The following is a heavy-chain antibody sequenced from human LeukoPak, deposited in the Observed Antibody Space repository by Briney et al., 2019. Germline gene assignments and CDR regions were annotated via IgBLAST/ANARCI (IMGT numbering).Heavy chain of an antibody. J-gene: IGHJ6*03. D-gene: IGHD6-6*01. CDR2: IYTGGIT. V-gene: IGHV4-4*07. CDR3: ARFTSSSSMDV. Sequence: SETLSLTCSVSGGSIRSFYWSWLRQPAGKGLEWIGRIYTGGITNYNPSLKSRVTISIDMSKNQFSLKLSSVTAADTAVYYCARFTSSSSMDVWGKGTTVTVSS. CDR1: GGSIRSFY.